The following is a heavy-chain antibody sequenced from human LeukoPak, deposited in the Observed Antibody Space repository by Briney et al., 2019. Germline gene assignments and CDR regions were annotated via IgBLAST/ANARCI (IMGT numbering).Heavy chain of an antibody. Sequence: ASVKVSCKASGGTFSSYAISWVRQAPGQGLEWMGWISAYNGNTNYAQKLQGRVTMTTDTSTSTAYMELRSLRSDDTAVYYCARDRRLRYFDWFLYYFDYWGQGTLVTVSS. D-gene: IGHD3-9*01. CDR3: ARDRRLRYFDWFLYYFDY. CDR2: ISAYNGNT. V-gene: IGHV1-18*01. J-gene: IGHJ4*02. CDR1: GGTFSSYA.